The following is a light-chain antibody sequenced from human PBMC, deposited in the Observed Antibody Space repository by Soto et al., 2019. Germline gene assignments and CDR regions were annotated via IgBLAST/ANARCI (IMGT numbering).Light chain of an antibody. J-gene: IGKJ4*01. V-gene: IGKV3-20*01. CDR1: QSVSSSY. CDR2: GAS. CDR3: QQYGSSPPLT. Sequence: IVLTQSPGTLSLSPGERATLSCRASQSVSSSYLAWYQQKPGQAPRLLIYGASSRATGIPDRFSGSGSGTDFTLTISRLEPEDFEVYYCQQYGSSPPLTFGGGTKVEIK.